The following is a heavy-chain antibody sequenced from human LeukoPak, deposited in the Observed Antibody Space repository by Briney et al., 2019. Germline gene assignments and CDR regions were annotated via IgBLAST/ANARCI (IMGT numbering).Heavy chain of an antibody. J-gene: IGHJ5*02. Sequence: ASVKVSCKASGYTFTGYYMHWVRQAPGQGLEWMGWINPNSGGTNYAQKFQGRVTMTRDTSISTAYMELSRLRSDDTAVYYCARVLPYDILTSNWFDPWGQGTLVTVSS. CDR2: INPNSGGT. V-gene: IGHV1-2*02. CDR3: ARVLPYDILTSNWFDP. D-gene: IGHD3-9*01. CDR1: GYTFTGYY.